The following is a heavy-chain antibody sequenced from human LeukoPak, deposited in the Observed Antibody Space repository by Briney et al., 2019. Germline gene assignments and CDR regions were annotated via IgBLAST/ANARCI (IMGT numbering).Heavy chain of an antibody. CDR1: GYTFTSYD. V-gene: IGHV1-8*01. J-gene: IGHJ6*02. D-gene: IGHD6-19*01. CDR3: ARVTSQWLGYYYYGMDV. CDR2: MNPNSGNT. Sequence: ASVKVSCKASGYTFTSYDINWVRQATGQGLEWMGWMNPNSGNTGYAQKFQGRVTMTRNTSISTAYMELSSLRSEDTAVYYCARVTSQWLGYYYYGMDVWGQGTTVTVSS.